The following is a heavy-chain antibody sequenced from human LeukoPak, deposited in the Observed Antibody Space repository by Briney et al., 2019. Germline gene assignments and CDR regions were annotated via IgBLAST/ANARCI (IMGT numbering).Heavy chain of an antibody. D-gene: IGHD3-10*01. J-gene: IGHJ4*02. Sequence: GGSLRLSCAASGFTFSSYSMNWVRQAPGKGLEWISYISSSTSTIYYADSVKGRFTISRDNARDSLYLQMNSLRVEDTAVYYCARFGFSTFDYWGQGTLVTVSS. V-gene: IGHV3-48*01. CDR1: GFTFSSYS. CDR2: ISSSTSTI. CDR3: ARFGFSTFDY.